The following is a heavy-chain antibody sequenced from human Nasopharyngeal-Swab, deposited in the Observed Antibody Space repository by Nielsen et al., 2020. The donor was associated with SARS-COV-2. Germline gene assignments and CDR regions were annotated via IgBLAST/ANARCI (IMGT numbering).Heavy chain of an antibody. CDR2: IKQDGSEN. D-gene: IGHD2/OR15-2a*01. CDR1: GFTFSSYW. V-gene: IGHV3-7*01. CDR3: ARDCYGFSTTCNLLDY. J-gene: IGHJ4*02. Sequence: GESLKVSCGAYGFTFSSYWRSWVGEAEGKGLEWVGNIKQDGSENYYVNSVKGRFTISRDNAKNSLYLQMNSLRAEDTAVYYCARDCYGFSTTCNLLDYWGQGTLVTVSS.